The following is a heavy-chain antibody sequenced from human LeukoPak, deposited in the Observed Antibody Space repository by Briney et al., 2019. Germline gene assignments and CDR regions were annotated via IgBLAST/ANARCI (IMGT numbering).Heavy chain of an antibody. D-gene: IGHD2-2*01. CDR3: TRATSVVVPAADHYYYGMDV. CDR1: GYTVTDYY. J-gene: IGHJ6*02. CDR2: INPNSGGT. V-gene: IGHV1-2*02. Sequence: ASVKVSCKSSGYTVTDYYMHWVRQAPGQGLEWMGWINPNSGGTDYAQKFQGRATMTRDTSLSTAYMELSRLRSDDTAVYYCTRATSVVVPAADHYYYGMDVWGQGTTVTVSS.